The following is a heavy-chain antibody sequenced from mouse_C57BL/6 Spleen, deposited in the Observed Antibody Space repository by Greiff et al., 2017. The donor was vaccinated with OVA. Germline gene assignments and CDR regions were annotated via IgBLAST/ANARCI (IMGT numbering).Heavy chain of an antibody. CDR2: IYPRSGNT. CDR1: GYTFTSYG. J-gene: IGHJ2*01. CDR3: ARGEDSNDFDY. D-gene: IGHD2-5*01. Sequence: QVQLQQSGAELARPGASVKLSCKASGYTFTSYGISWVKQRTGQGLEWIGEIYPRSGNTYYNEKFKGKATLTADKSSSTAYMELRSLTSEDSAVFFCARGEDSNDFDYWGQGTTLTVSS. V-gene: IGHV1-81*01.